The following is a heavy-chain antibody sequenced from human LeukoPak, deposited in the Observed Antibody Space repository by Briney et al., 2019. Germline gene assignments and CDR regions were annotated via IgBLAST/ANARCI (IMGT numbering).Heavy chain of an antibody. D-gene: IGHD6-19*01. V-gene: IGHV4-31*03. CDR3: ARGSGWYRVDY. J-gene: IGHJ4*02. Sequence: SQTLSLTCTVSGGSISSGGYYWSWIRQHPGKGLEWIGYIYYSGSTYYNPSLKSRVTISVDTSKNQFSLKLSSVTAADRAVYYCARGSGWYRVDYWGQGTLVTVSS. CDR1: GGSISSGGYY. CDR2: IYYSGST.